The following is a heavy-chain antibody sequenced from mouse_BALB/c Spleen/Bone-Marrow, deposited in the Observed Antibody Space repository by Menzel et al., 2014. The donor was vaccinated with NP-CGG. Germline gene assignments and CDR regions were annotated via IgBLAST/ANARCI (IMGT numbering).Heavy chain of an antibody. V-gene: IGHV5-17*02. CDR2: ISDGSSTI. Sequence: EVKLMESGGGLVQPGGSRKLSCAASGFTFSSFGMHWVRQVPEKGLEWVAYISDGSSTIYYADTVKGRFTISRDNPKNTLFLQMTSLRSEDTAMYYCARLGVGGYWGQGTTLTVSS. J-gene: IGHJ2*01. CDR1: GFTFSSFG. CDR3: ARLGVGGY.